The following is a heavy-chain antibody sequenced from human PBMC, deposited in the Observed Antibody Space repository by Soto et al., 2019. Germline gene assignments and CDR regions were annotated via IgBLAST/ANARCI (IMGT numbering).Heavy chain of an antibody. CDR2: IIPIFGTA. Sequence: SVKFSFKASGGTFSSYAISWVRQAPGQGLDCMGGIIPIFGTANYTQKFQGRVTITADKSTSTAYMELSSLRSEDTDVYYGASVALLIGAQYWYYGMDVWGQGTTVTESS. CDR1: GGTFSSYA. D-gene: IGHD2-8*02. V-gene: IGHV1-69*06. CDR3: ASVALLIGAQYWYYGMDV. J-gene: IGHJ6*02.